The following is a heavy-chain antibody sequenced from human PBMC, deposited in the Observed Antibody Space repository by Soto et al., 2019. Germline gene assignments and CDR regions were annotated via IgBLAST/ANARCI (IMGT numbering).Heavy chain of an antibody. Sequence: GGSLRLSCAASGFTFSSYWMDWVRQAPGKGLEWVANINQDGSEKHYVDSVKGRFTISRDNAKNSLYPQMSSLTAEDSALYYCSPSLDYWGQGTLVTVSS. V-gene: IGHV3-7*01. J-gene: IGHJ4*02. CDR3: SPSLDY. CDR1: GFTFSSYW. CDR2: INQDGSEK.